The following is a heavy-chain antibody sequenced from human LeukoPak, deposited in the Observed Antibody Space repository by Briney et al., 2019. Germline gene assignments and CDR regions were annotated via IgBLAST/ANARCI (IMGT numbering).Heavy chain of an antibody. CDR3: AREHFDIPSAYYPTEYFLDS. J-gene: IGHJ4*02. CDR1: GFSISSNY. D-gene: IGHD3-3*01. Sequence: GGSLRLSCAGSGFSISSNYMSWVRQAPGKGLEWVSLIDNGGYTYYADSVKDRFIISRDKSTNTVYFQMNSLRAEDTAVYYCAREHFDIPSAYYPTEYFLDSWGQGTLVTVSS. V-gene: IGHV3-66*01. CDR2: IDNGGYT.